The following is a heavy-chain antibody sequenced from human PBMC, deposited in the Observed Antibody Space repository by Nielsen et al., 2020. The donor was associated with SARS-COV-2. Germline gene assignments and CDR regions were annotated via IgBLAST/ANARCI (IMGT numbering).Heavy chain of an antibody. CDR3: ATGRGYGSGSYRSGYYYGMDV. D-gene: IGHD3-10*01. V-gene: IGHV1-69*01. Sequence: WVRQAPGQGLEWMGGIIPIFGTANYAQKFQGRVTITADESTSTAYMELSSLRPEDTAVYYCATGRGYGSGSYRSGYYYGMDVWGQGTTVTVSS. CDR2: IIPIFGTA. J-gene: IGHJ6*02.